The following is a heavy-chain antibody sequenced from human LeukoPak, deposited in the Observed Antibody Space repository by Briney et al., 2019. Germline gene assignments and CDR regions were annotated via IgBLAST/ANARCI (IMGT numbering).Heavy chain of an antibody. D-gene: IGHD7-27*01. CDR3: ATRKLGNDY. CDR2: IYYTET. CDR1: GGSVSNYY. V-gene: IGHV4-59*02. Sequence: SETLSLTCAVSGGSVSNYYWSWIRQSPGKGLEWIGYIYYTETSYNPSLKSRVTISADTSKNQFSLKLYSVTAADTAVYYCATRKLGNDYWGQGTLVTVSS. J-gene: IGHJ4*02.